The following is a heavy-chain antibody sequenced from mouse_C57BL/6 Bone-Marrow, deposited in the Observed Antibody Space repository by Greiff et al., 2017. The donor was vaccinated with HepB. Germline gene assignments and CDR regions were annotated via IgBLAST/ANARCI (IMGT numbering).Heavy chain of an antibody. J-gene: IGHJ3*01. D-gene: IGHD1-1*01. CDR3: ARNSYYGSPFAY. CDR1: GFSLTSYG. CDR2: IWSGGST. V-gene: IGHV2-2*01. Sequence: VHLVESGPGLVQPSQSLSITCTVSGFSLTSYGVHWVRQSPGKGLEWLGVIWSGGSTDYNAAFISRLSISKDNSKSQVFFKMNSLQADDTAIYYCARNSYYGSPFAYWGQGTLVTVSA.